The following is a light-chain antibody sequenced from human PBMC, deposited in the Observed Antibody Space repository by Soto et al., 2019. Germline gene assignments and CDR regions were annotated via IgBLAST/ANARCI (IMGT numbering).Light chain of an antibody. CDR3: SSYTSIIAVV. V-gene: IGLV2-14*03. CDR1: SNDIGAYNY. J-gene: IGLJ2*01. Sequence: QSVLTQPASVSGSPGQSITISCTGTSNDIGAYNYVSWYQQHPGKAPTLLIYDVTNRPSWVSDRFSGSKSGRTASLTLSGLQAEDEADYYCSSYTSIIAVVFGGGTKLTVL. CDR2: DVT.